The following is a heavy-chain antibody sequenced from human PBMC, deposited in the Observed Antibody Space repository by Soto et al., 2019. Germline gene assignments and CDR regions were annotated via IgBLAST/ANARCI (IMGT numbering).Heavy chain of an antibody. CDR2: IYYRGST. V-gene: IGHV4-59*01. D-gene: IGHD1-26*01. CDR3: ARGSIVGATSPFFDY. Sequence: QVQLQESGPGLVKPSETLSLTCTVSGGSISSYYWSWIRQPPGKGLEWIGYIYYRGSTNYNPSLKSRVTISVDTSKNQFSLKLSSVTAADTAVYYCARGSIVGATSPFFDYWGQGTLVTVSS. J-gene: IGHJ4*02. CDR1: GGSISSYY.